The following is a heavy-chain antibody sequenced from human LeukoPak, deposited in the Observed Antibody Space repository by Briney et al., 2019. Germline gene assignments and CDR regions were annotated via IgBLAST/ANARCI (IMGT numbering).Heavy chain of an antibody. CDR2: INHRGDT. CDR1: GGSFSAYY. Sequence: SETLSLTCAVYGGSFSAYYWSWIRQSPGKGLEWIAEINHRGDTNYNPSVKSRVSISVDTSKNQFSLKVTSLTAADTAVYYCARGSTISETGYFDYWGQGTLVTVSS. D-gene: IGHD1-1*01. CDR3: ARGSTISETGYFDY. J-gene: IGHJ4*03. V-gene: IGHV4-34*01.